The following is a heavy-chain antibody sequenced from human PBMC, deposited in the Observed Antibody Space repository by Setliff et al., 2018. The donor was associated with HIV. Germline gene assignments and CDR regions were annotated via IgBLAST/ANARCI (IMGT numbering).Heavy chain of an antibody. Sequence: GGSLRLSCAASGFTFNSYWMHWVRQAPGKGLMWVSHINNDETITKYADSVKGRFTISRDNAKNTVYLQMNSLRPEDTAVYYCATYYHGSGSLYWGQGVLVTVSS. CDR1: GFTFNSYW. J-gene: IGHJ4*02. CDR2: INNDETIT. V-gene: IGHV3-74*01. CDR3: ATYYHGSGSLY. D-gene: IGHD3-10*01.